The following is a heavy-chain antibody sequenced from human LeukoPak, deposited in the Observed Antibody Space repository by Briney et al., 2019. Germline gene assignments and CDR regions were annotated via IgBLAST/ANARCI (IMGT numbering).Heavy chain of an antibody. CDR2: INHSGST. D-gene: IGHD3-22*01. Sequence: SETLSLTCAVYGGSFSGYYWSWIRQPPGKGLEWIGEINHSGSTNYNPSLKSRVTISVDTSKNQFSLKLSSVTAADTAVYYCARVSIAHYYVSSGEDYWGQGTLVTVSS. J-gene: IGHJ4*02. CDR3: ARVSIAHYYVSSGEDY. CDR1: GGSFSGYY. V-gene: IGHV4-34*01.